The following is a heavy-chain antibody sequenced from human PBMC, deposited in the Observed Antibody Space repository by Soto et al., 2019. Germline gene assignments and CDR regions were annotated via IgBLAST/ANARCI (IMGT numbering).Heavy chain of an antibody. V-gene: IGHV4-59*08. CDR3: ARHNYGSGSTYFDY. J-gene: IGHJ4*02. Sequence: QVQLQESGPGLVKPSETLSLTCTVSGGSISSYYWSWIRQPPGKGREGSGYIDYSGSTNYDPPLKSRVTITADTSKNPFYLELNSMTAADTAVYYCARHNYGSGSTYFDYWGQGTLVTVSS. CDR2: IDYSGST. CDR1: GGSISSYY. D-gene: IGHD3-10*01.